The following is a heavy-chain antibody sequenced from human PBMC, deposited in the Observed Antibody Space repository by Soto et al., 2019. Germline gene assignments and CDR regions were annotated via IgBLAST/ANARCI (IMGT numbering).Heavy chain of an antibody. V-gene: IGHV4-59*01. CDR1: GGSISSYY. D-gene: IGHD1-26*01. Sequence: QVQLQESGPGLVKPSETLSLTCTVSGGSISSYYWSWIRQPPGKGLEWIGYIYYSGSTNYNPSLKSRVTISVDTSKNQFSLKLSSVTAADTAVYYCARDGSGSYGGWFDPWGQGTLVTVSS. J-gene: IGHJ5*02. CDR3: ARDGSGSYGGWFDP. CDR2: IYYSGST.